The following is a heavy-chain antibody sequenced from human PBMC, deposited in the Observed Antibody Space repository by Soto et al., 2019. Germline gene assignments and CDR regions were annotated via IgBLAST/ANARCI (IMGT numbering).Heavy chain of an antibody. V-gene: IGHV5-10-1*01. CDR2: IDPSDSQT. CDR3: ARQIYDSDTGPNFQYYFDS. CDR1: GYSFAGYW. D-gene: IGHD3-22*01. Sequence: PGGSLKISFKGSGYSFAGYWVTWGRPKPGKGLDWMGRIDPSDSQTYYSPSFRGHVTISVTKSITTVFLQWSSLRASDTAMYYCARQIYDSDTGPNFQYYFDSWGQGTPVTVSS. J-gene: IGHJ4*02.